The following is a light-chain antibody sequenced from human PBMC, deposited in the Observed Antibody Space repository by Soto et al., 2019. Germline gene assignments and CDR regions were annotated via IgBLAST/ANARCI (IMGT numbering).Light chain of an antibody. V-gene: IGLV2-14*01. CDR1: SSDVGGYNY. CDR3: SSYTSSSSVV. J-gene: IGLJ2*01. Sequence: QPVLTQPASVSGSPGQSIIISCTGTSSDVGGYNYVSWYQQHPGKAPKVMIYDVSNRPSGVSNRFSGSKSGNTASLTISGLQAEDEADYYCSSYTSSSSVVFGGGTQLTVL. CDR2: DVS.